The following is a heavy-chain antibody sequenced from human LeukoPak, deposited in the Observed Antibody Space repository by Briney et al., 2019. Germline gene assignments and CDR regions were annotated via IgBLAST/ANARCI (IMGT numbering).Heavy chain of an antibody. CDR2: IWYDGSNK. CDR3: ASPGYSSSWPFDY. CDR1: GFTFSSYG. Sequence: GGSLRLSCAASGFTFSSYGMHWVRQAPGKGLEWVAVIWYDGSNKYYADSVKGRFTISRDNAKNSLYLQMNSLRAEDTAVYYCASPGYSSSWPFDYWGQGTLVTVSS. J-gene: IGHJ4*02. D-gene: IGHD6-13*01. V-gene: IGHV3-33*03.